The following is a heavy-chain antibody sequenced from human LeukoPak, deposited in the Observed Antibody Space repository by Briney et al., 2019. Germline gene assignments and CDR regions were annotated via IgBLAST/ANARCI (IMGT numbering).Heavy chain of an antibody. V-gene: IGHV3-21*01. CDR2: ISSRVSYI. J-gene: IGHJ6*03. CDR1: GFTFSDYS. CDR3: ARTLTASSNYYMDV. Sequence: GGSLRLSCAASGFTFSDYSMNWVRQAPGRGLEWVSCISSRVSYIYYAASVKGRFTISRHSAKNSLYLQMNSLRADDTAVYYCARTLTASSNYYMDVWGKGTTVIVS.